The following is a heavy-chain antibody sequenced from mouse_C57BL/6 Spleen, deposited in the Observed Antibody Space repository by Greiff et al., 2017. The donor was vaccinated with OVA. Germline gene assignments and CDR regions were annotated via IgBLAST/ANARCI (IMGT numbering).Heavy chain of an antibody. V-gene: IGHV5-17*01. D-gene: IGHD3-2*02. J-gene: IGHJ3*01. CDR2: ISSGSRNI. Sequence: EVMLVESGGGLVKPGGSLKLSCAASGFTFSDYGMHWVRQAPEKGLEWVAYISSGSRNIYYADTVKGRFTISRDNAKNTLYLQMTSLRSEDAAMYYCARSSGYGFAYWGQGTLVTVSA. CDR1: GFTFSDYG. CDR3: ARSSGYGFAY.